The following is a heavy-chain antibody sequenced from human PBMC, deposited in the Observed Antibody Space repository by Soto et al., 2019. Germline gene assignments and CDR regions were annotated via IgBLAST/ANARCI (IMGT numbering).Heavy chain of an antibody. J-gene: IGHJ4*02. CDR3: ARDYSSYGPFDY. V-gene: IGHV3-11*04. CDR1: GFTFSDYY. D-gene: IGHD5-18*01. Sequence: PGGSLRLSCAASGFTFSDYYMSWIRQAPGKGLEHISYISNGGSFIYYADSVKGRFTISRDNAKNSLYLQMNSLRAEDTAVYYCARDYSSYGPFDYWGQGTLVTVSS. CDR2: ISNGGSFI.